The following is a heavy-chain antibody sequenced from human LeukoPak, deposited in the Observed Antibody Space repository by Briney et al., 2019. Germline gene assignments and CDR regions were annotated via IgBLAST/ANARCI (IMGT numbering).Heavy chain of an antibody. V-gene: IGHV4-39*07. CDR2: IYYSGST. D-gene: IGHD6-19*01. J-gene: IGHJ6*03. CDR1: GGSISSSSYY. CDR3: ARIAVAGKIDYYYYMDV. Sequence: SETLSLTCTVSGGSISSSSYYWGWIRQPPGKGLEWIGSIYYSGSTYYNPSLKSRVTISVDTSKNQFSLKLSSVTAADTAVYYCARIAVAGKIDYYYYMDVWGKGTTVTVSS.